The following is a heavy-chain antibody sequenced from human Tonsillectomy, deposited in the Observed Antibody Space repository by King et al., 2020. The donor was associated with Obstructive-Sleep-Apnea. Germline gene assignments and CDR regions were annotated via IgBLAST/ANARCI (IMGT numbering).Heavy chain of an antibody. V-gene: IGHV3-30*02. CDR1: GFTFSSYG. CDR3: AKDPRSYGTTFDY. Sequence: VQLVESGGGVVQPGGSLRLSCAASGFTFSSYGMHWVRQAPGKGLEGVAFIRYDGSNKYYADSVKGRFTSSRDNSKNTLYLQMNSLRAEDTAVYYCAKDPRSYGTTFDYWGQGTLVTVSS. J-gene: IGHJ4*02. CDR2: IRYDGSNK. D-gene: IGHD5-18*01.